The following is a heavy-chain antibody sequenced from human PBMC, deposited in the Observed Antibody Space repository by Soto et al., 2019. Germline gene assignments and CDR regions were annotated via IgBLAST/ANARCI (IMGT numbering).Heavy chain of an antibody. Sequence: ASVKVSCKASGYLFTAYSMHWVRLAPGQGLGWMGVVNPSGGSTKYAQNFQGRVTMTRDTSTTTIYMELSSLRSDDTAIYYCAREENCSGGTCYSEYFPRWGQGTLVTVSS. CDR2: VNPSGGST. CDR1: GYLFTAYS. CDR3: AREENCSGGTCYSEYFPR. J-gene: IGHJ1*01. V-gene: IGHV1-46*01. D-gene: IGHD2-15*01.